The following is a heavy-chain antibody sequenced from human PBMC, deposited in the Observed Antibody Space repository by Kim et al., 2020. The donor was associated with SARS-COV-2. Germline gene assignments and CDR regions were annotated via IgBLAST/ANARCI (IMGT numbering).Heavy chain of an antibody. D-gene: IGHD3-9*01. CDR3: AREWVTGSVLLVSYGMDV. V-gene: IGHV3-48*03. Sequence: GGSLRLSCAASGFTFSSYEMNWVRQAPGKGLEWVSYISSSGSTKYYADSVNGRFTISRDNAKNSLYLQMNSLRAEDTAVYYCAREWVTGSVLLVSYGMDVWGQGTTVTVSS. CDR2: ISSSGSTK. CDR1: GFTFSSYE. J-gene: IGHJ6*02.